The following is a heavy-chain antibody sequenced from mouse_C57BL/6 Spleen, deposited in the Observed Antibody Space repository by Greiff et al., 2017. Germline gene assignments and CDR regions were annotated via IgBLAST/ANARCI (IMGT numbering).Heavy chain of an antibody. D-gene: IGHD2-12*01. CDR3: TVYYSYDGFAY. Sequence: EVKLQQSGAELVRPGASVKLSCTASGFNIKDDYMHWVKQRPEQGLEWIGWLDPENGDTEYASKFQGKATITADTSSNTAYLQLSSLTSEDTAVYYCTVYYSYDGFAYWGQGTLVTVSA. CDR2: LDPENGDT. V-gene: IGHV14-4*01. CDR1: GFNIKDDY. J-gene: IGHJ3*01.